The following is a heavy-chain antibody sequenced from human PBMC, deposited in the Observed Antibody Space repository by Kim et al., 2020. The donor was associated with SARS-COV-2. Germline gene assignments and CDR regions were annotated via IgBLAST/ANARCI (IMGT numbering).Heavy chain of an antibody. Sequence: SETLSLTCAVYGGSFSGYYWSWIRQPPGKGLEWIGEINHSGSTNYNPSLKSRVTISVDTSKNQFSLKLSSVTAADTAVYYCASDYSNYGLDYWGQGTLVT. CDR1: GGSFSGYY. CDR2: INHSGST. CDR3: ASDYSNYGLDY. V-gene: IGHV4-34*01. D-gene: IGHD4-4*01. J-gene: IGHJ4*02.